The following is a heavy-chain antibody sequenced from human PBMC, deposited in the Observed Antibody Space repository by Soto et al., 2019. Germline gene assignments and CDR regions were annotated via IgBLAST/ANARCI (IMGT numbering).Heavy chain of an antibody. J-gene: IGHJ4*02. Sequence: GASVKVACKASGYSSTNYDIKWVRQAPGQGLEWMGWINVYNGNTNYAQKLQGRITMTTDTSKSTAYMELRSLRSEDTAVYYCARGQLIGSWSIFDYWGQGALVTVSS. CDR3: ARGQLIGSWSIFDY. CDR1: GYSSTNYD. D-gene: IGHD6-13*01. CDR2: INVYNGNT. V-gene: IGHV1-18*01.